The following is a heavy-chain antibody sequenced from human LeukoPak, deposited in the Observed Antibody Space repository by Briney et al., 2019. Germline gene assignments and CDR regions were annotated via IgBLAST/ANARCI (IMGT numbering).Heavy chain of an antibody. J-gene: IGHJ4*02. D-gene: IGHD6-25*01. CDR1: GGSFSGYY. CDR2: INHSGST. Sequence: SSETLSLTCAVYGGSFSGYYWNWIRQPPGKGLEWIGEINHSGSTNYNPSLKSRVTISVDTSKNQFSLKLSSVTAADAAVYYCATLSSAFSGFEYWGQGTLVTVSS. V-gene: IGHV4-34*01. CDR3: ATLSSAFSGFEY.